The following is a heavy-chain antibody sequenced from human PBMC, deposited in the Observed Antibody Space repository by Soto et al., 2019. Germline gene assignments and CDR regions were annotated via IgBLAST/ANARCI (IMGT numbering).Heavy chain of an antibody. J-gene: IGHJ4*02. CDR3: LTAPINLWPYDY. D-gene: IGHD3-10*01. CDR2: ITSQSDGRAT. CDR1: GILFSNAW. V-gene: IGHV3-15*01. Sequence: PEGSLRLSCAAAGILFSNAWMSWGRQGPGKGLECVPRITSQSDGRATEYAAVLKCRFTLSRDDSNNSVYLQMDSLTSAATRVYYSLTAPINLWPYDYWGQGTPVTVSS.